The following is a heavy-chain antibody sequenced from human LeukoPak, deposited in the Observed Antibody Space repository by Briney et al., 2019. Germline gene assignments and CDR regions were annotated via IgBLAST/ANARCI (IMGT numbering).Heavy chain of an antibody. D-gene: IGHD5/OR15-5a*01. Sequence: GGSLRLSCAASGFTFSGYAMNWVRQAPGKGLEWVSGISGSGAGTYYADSVKGRFTISRDNSKNALYLQMNSLRADDTAVYYCAKGNLRGPPPIIDYWGQGTLVTVSS. CDR1: GFTFSGYA. CDR2: ISGSGAGT. J-gene: IGHJ4*02. CDR3: AKGNLRGPPPIIDY. V-gene: IGHV3-23*01.